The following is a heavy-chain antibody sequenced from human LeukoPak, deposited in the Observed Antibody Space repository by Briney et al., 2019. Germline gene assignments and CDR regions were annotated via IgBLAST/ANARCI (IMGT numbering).Heavy chain of an antibody. V-gene: IGHV3-30*18. Sequence: GRSLRLSCAASGFTFSTYGMHWVRQAPGKGLEWVAVISYDGSNKYYADSVKGRFTISRDNAKNPLYLQMNSLRDEDTAVYYCAKSSGWFLDYWGQGALVTVSS. CDR1: GFTFSTYG. CDR2: ISYDGSNK. D-gene: IGHD6-19*01. CDR3: AKSSGWFLDY. J-gene: IGHJ4*02.